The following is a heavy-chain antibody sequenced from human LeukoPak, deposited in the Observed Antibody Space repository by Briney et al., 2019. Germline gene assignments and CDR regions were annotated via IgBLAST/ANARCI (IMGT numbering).Heavy chain of an antibody. CDR2: ISSSSSYI. J-gene: IGHJ4*02. CDR3: ARVGSSRDFDY. V-gene: IGHV3-21*01. Sequence: GGSLRLSCEASGFTFSSYSMNWVRQAPGKGLEWVSSISSSSSYIYYADSVKGRFTISRDNAKNSLYLQMNSLRGEDTAVYYCARVGSSRDFDYWGQGTLVTVSS. D-gene: IGHD2-2*01. CDR1: GFTFSSYS.